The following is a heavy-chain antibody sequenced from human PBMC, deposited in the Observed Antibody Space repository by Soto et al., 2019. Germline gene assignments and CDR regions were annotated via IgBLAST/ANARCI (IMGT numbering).Heavy chain of an antibody. V-gene: IGHV3-9*01. Sequence: GGSLRLSCAASGFTFDDYAMHWVRQAPGKGLEWVSGISWNSGSIGYADSVKGRFTISRDNAKNSLYLQMNSLRAEDTALYYCAKADRSGGTSAYYYYMDVWGKGTTVTVSS. CDR2: ISWNSGSI. CDR3: AKADRSGGTSAYYYYMDV. D-gene: IGHD2-15*01. J-gene: IGHJ6*03. CDR1: GFTFDDYA.